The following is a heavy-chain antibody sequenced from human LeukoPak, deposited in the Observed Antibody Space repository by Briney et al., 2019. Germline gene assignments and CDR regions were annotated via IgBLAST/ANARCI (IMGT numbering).Heavy chain of an antibody. Sequence: SETLPLTCTVSGGSVSSGSYYWSWIRQPPGKGLEWIGYIYYSGSTNYNPSLKSRVTISVDTSKNQFSLKLSSVTVADTAVYYCAREGPSFWSGPDYGMDVWGQGTTVTVSS. V-gene: IGHV4-61*01. CDR3: AREGPSFWSGPDYGMDV. CDR1: GGSVSSGSYY. J-gene: IGHJ6*02. CDR2: IYYSGST. D-gene: IGHD3-3*01.